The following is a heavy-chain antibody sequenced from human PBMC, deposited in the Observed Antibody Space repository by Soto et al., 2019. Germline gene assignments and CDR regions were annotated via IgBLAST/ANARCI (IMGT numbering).Heavy chain of an antibody. CDR3: ARDLRSASYSSSWHYYYYGMDV. Sequence: QVQLQESGPGLVKPSQTLSLTCTVSGGSISSGGYYWSWIRQHPGKGLEWIGYIYYSGSTYYNPSLQSRVTISVDTSKNQFSLKLSSVTAADTAVYYCARDLRSASYSSSWHYYYYGMDVWGQGTTVTVSS. CDR1: GGSISSGGYY. J-gene: IGHJ6*02. V-gene: IGHV4-31*03. D-gene: IGHD6-13*01. CDR2: IYYSGST.